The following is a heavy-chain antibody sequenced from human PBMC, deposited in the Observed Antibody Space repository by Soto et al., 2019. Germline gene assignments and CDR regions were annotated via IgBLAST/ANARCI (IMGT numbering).Heavy chain of an antibody. V-gene: IGHV1-69*13. D-gene: IGHD3-3*01. CDR1: GGTFSSYA. CDR2: IIPIFGTA. J-gene: IGHJ5*02. Sequence: GASVKVSCKASGGTFSSYAISWVRQAPGQGLEWMGGIIPIFGTANYAQKFQGRVTITADESTSTAYMELSSLRSEDTAVYYCARDKHDFWSGSPPLPGWFDPWGQGTLVTVSS. CDR3: ARDKHDFWSGSPPLPGWFDP.